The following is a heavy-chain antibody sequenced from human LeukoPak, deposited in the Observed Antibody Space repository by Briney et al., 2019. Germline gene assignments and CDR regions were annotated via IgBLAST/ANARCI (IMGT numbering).Heavy chain of an antibody. D-gene: IGHD4-17*01. CDR2: IYYSGST. Sequence: PSETLSLTCTVSGGSISSGDYYWSWIRQPPGKGLEWIGYIYYSGSTYYNPSLKSRVTISVDTSKNQFSLKLSSVTAADTAVYYCAGTYDYGDYKGGIDYWGQGTLVTVSS. V-gene: IGHV4-30-4*01. CDR1: GGSISSGDYY. CDR3: AGTYDYGDYKGGIDY. J-gene: IGHJ4*02.